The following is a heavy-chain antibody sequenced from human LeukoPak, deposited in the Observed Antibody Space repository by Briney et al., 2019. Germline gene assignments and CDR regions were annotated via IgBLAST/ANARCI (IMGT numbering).Heavy chain of an antibody. Sequence: QPGGSLRLSCAASGFTFSSYWMSWVRQAPRKGLEWVAHIKQDGSEKYYVDSVKGRFIISRDNAKNSLCLQMNSLRGEDTAVYYCARYASISGSRWLDPWGQGTLVTVSS. J-gene: IGHJ5*02. CDR1: GFTFSSYW. CDR2: IKQDGSEK. CDR3: ARYASISGSRWLDP. V-gene: IGHV3-7*01. D-gene: IGHD3-22*01.